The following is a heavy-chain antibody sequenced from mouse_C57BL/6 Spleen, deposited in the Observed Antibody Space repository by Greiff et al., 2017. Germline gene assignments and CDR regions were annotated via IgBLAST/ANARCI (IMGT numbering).Heavy chain of an antibody. CDR3: ARELITTVVGY. CDR2: IHPNSGST. V-gene: IGHV1-64*01. CDR1: GYTFTSYW. J-gene: IGHJ2*01. D-gene: IGHD1-1*01. Sequence: QVQLQQPGAELVKPGASVKLSCKASGYTFTSYWMHWVKQRPGQGLEWIGMIHPNSGSTNYNEKFKSKATLTVDKSSSTAYMQLSSLTSEDSAVYYCARELITTVVGYWGQGTTLTVSS.